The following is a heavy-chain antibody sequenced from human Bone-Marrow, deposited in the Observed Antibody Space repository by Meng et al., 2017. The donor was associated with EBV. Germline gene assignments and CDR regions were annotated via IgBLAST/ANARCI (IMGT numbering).Heavy chain of an antibody. Sequence: QVQLQESGPGPVKPSQTLSLTCAVSGGSISSGGYYWSWIRQPPGKGLEWIGYIYYSGSTYYNPSLKSRVTISVDTSKNQFSLKLSSVTAADTAVYYCASGSTAAGTDYWGQGTLVTASS. D-gene: IGHD6-13*01. CDR1: GGSISSGGYY. V-gene: IGHV4-30-4*01. J-gene: IGHJ4*02. CDR3: ASGSTAAGTDY. CDR2: IYYSGST.